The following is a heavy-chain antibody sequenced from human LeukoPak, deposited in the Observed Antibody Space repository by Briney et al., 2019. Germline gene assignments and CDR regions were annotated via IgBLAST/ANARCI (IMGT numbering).Heavy chain of an antibody. CDR3: AKDRRDGYTADAFDI. D-gene: IGHD5-24*01. CDR1: GFTFSSYA. CDR2: ISGSGGST. V-gene: IGHV3-23*01. Sequence: GGSLRLSCAASGFTFSSYAMSWVRQAPGKGLEWVSAISGSGGSTFYADSVKGRFTISRDNSKNTPYLQMNSLRAEDTAVYYCAKDRRDGYTADAFDIWGQGTMVTVSS. J-gene: IGHJ3*02.